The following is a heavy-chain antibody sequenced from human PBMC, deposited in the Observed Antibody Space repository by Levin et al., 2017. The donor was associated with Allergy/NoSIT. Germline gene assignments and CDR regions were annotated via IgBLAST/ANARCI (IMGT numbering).Heavy chain of an antibody. Sequence: PGGSLRLSCATSGFSFNNYGMHWVRQAPGKGLEWVAVISFDGINKDYADSVKGRFTISRDNSKNTLYLQVSSLRTEDTALYYCAKDQAVTAYYYYDMDVWGEGTTVTVSS. D-gene: IGHD4-11*01. CDR1: GFSFNNYG. J-gene: IGHJ6*03. CDR2: ISFDGINK. CDR3: AKDQAVTAYYYYDMDV. V-gene: IGHV3-30*18.